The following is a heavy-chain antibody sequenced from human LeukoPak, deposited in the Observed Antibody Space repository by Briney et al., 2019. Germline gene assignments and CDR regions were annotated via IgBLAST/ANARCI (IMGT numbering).Heavy chain of an antibody. Sequence: PGGSLRLSWAASKFTFSNYAMSWVRQTPGRGLEWVSSISGSGGSTYYADSVMGRFTISRDNSKNTLYLQMNSLRGEDTAVYYCARAEIQLWLQYYMDVWGKGTTVTVSS. CDR3: ARAEIQLWLQYYMDV. V-gene: IGHV3-23*01. CDR2: ISGSGGST. CDR1: KFTFSNYA. D-gene: IGHD5-18*01. J-gene: IGHJ6*03.